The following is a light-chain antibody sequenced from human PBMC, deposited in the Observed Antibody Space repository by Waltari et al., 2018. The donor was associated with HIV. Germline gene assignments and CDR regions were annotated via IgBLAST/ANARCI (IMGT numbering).Light chain of an antibody. V-gene: IGLV6-57*03. CDR1: SGSIASNY. Sequence: NFMLTQPHSVSESPGKTVTISCTRSSGSIASNYVQWYQQRPGSAPTAVIYEDNQRPSGVPERFSGSIDSSSNAASLTIAGLETEDEADYYCQSYDSSNPWVFGGGTKLTVL. CDR2: EDN. J-gene: IGLJ3*02. CDR3: QSYDSSNPWV.